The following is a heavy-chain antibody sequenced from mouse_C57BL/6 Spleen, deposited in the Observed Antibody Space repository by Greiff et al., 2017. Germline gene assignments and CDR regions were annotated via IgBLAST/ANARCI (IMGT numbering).Heavy chain of an antibody. CDR3: ARGWIYYGNTYYAMDY. Sequence: VQLKQPGAELVRPGSSVKLSCKASGYTFTSYWMHWVKQRPIQGLEWIGNIDPSDSETHYNQKFKDKATLTVDKSSSTAYMQLSSLTSEDSAVYYCARGWIYYGNTYYAMDYWGQGTSVTVSS. D-gene: IGHD2-1*01. CDR1: GYTFTSYW. V-gene: IGHV1-52*01. CDR2: IDPSDSET. J-gene: IGHJ4*01.